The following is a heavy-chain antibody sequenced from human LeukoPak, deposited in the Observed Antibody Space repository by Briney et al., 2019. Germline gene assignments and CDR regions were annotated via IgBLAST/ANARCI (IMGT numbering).Heavy chain of an antibody. Sequence: ASVKVSCKASGYTFTGYYMHWVRQAPGQGLEWMGWINPNSGGTNYAQKFQGRVTMTRDTSISTAYMELSRLRSDDTAVYYCATLVRYSSSYYYYYYGMDVWGQGTTVTVSS. CDR1: GYTFTGYY. D-gene: IGHD6-13*01. J-gene: IGHJ6*02. CDR2: INPNSGGT. V-gene: IGHV1-2*02. CDR3: ATLVRYSSSYYYYYYGMDV.